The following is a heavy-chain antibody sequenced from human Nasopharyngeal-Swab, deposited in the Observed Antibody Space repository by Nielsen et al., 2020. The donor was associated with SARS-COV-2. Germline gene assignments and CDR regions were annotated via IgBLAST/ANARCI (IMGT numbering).Heavy chain of an antibody. Sequence: RPAPGKGLEWIGEINHSGSTNYNPSLKSRVTISVDTSKNQFSLKLSSVTAADTAVYYCARGQGPRHYYDSSGYYYDVLGRGYYFDYWGQGTLVTVSS. CDR2: INHSGST. D-gene: IGHD3-22*01. V-gene: IGHV4-34*01. CDR3: ARGQGPRHYYDSSGYYYDVLGRGYYFDY. J-gene: IGHJ4*02.